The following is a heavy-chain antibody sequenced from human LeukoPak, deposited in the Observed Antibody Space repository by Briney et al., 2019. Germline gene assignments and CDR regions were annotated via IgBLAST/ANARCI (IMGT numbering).Heavy chain of an antibody. Sequence: GGSLRLSCAASGFTFSSYGMHWVRQAPGKGLEWVAVIWYDGSNKYYAGSVKGRFTISRDNSKNTLYLQMNSLRAEDTAVFYCARDQYDTWSRRGNFDSWGQGTLVIVSS. CDR2: IWYDGSNK. CDR3: ARDQYDTWSRRGNFDS. J-gene: IGHJ4*02. CDR1: GFTFSSYG. V-gene: IGHV3-33*01. D-gene: IGHD3/OR15-3a*01.